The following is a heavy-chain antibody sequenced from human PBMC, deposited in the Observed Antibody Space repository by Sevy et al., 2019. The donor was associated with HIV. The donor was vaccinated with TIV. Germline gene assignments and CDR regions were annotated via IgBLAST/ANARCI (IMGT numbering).Heavy chain of an antibody. CDR2: IKTKGNNYAT. J-gene: IGHJ4*02. CDR1: GFTFSGSA. Sequence: GGSLRLSCAASGFTFSGSAIHWVRQASGKGLEWIGRIKTKGNNYATAYAASGKGRFTISRDDSKNTAYLQMNSLKTEDTAVYYCTRHSIDCSGGSCSSDYFDYWGQGTLVTVSS. V-gene: IGHV3-73*01. D-gene: IGHD2-15*01. CDR3: TRHSIDCSGGSCSSDYFDY.